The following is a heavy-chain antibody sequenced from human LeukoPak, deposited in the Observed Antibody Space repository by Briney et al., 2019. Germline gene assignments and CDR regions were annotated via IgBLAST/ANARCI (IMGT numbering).Heavy chain of an antibody. CDR2: IYHSGST. CDR3: XVXXXXXTXXPXY. V-gene: IGHV4-38-2*02. J-gene: IGHJ4*02. Sequence: XLSXXCTXSGYSISSGYYWGWIRQPPGKGLEWIGSIYHSGSTYYNPSLKSRVTISVDTSKNQFSLKLSSVTAADTAVYYCXVXXXXXTXXPXYWGQGXLXTVSS. CDR1: GYSISSGYY.